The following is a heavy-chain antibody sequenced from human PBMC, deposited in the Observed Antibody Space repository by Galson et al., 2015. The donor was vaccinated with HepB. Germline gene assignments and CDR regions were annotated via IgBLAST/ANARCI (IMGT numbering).Heavy chain of an antibody. D-gene: IGHD4-11*01. CDR3: AREHQDYPGYFED. CDR1: GDNFKFYS. V-gene: IGHV1-69*04. Sequence: SVKVSCKASGDNFKFYSFNWFRQAPGQGLEWMGRVIAILDVVHYSQRFRGRITITADESTRTAYLELSSLRSDDTAVFYCAREHQDYPGYFEDWGQGTLLTVSS. CDR2: VIAILDVV. J-gene: IGHJ1*01.